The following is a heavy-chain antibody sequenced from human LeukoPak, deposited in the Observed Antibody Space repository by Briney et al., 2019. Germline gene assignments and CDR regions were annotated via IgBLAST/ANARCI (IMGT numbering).Heavy chain of an antibody. CDR2: FDPEDGET. CDR1: GYTLTELS. Sequence: GASVKVSCKVSGYTLTELSMHWVRQAPGKGLEWMGGFDPEDGETIYAQKFQGRVTMTEDTSTDTAYMELSSLRSEDTAVYYCATVLTVGATPHYAFDIWGQGTMVTVSS. D-gene: IGHD1-26*01. CDR3: ATVLTVGATPHYAFDI. V-gene: IGHV1-24*01. J-gene: IGHJ3*02.